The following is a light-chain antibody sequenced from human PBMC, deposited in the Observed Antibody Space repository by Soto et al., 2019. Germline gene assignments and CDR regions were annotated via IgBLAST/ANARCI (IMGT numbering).Light chain of an antibody. CDR2: AAS. CDR1: QDIRTE. CDR3: QQLNSFPIT. J-gene: IGKJ5*01. V-gene: IGKV1-6*01. Sequence: AIQMTQSPSSLSASVGDRVTITCRSSQDIRTELGWYQQKSGRAPKLLIYAASILQSGVPSRFSGSGSGTDFTLTITSLQPEDFATYYCQQLNSFPITSGQGTRLEIK.